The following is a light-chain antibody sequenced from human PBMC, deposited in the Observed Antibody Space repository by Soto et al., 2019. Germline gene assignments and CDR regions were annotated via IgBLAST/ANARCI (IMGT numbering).Light chain of an antibody. V-gene: IGLV1-40*01. J-gene: IGLJ2*01. Sequence: QSVLTQPPSVSGAPGQRVTISCTGSSSNIGAGYDVHWYQQLPGTAPKLLIYGNSNRPSGVPDRFSGSKSGTSASLAITGLQAEDEADYYCQSYDSRLSAVVFGGGTTRTVL. CDR2: GNS. CDR1: SSNIGAGYD. CDR3: QSYDSRLSAVV.